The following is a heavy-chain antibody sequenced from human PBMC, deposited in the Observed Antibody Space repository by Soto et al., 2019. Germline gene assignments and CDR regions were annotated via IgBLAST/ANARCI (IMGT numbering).Heavy chain of an antibody. CDR1: GGSISSSNYY. CDR2: IYYSGST. CDR3: ARHMDTTGNEAFDS. J-gene: IGHJ4*02. V-gene: IGHV4-39*01. Sequence: SETLSLTCTVSGGSISSSNYYWGWIRQPPGKGLEWIGSIYYSGSTYYNPSLKSRVTISVDTSKNQFSLKLNSVTAADTAVYYCARHMDTTGNEAFDSWGQGALVTVSS. D-gene: IGHD1-1*01.